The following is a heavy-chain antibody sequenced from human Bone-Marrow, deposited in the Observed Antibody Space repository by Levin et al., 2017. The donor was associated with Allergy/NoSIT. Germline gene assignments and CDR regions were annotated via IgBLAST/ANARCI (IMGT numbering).Heavy chain of an antibody. CDR2: IWYDGSNK. Sequence: GGSLRLSCTPSGFTFRAHAMHWVRQAPGKGLEWVALIWYDGSNKYYADSVKGRFIISRDDSADTLYLQMNALRVEDTAVYYCVRDRQRALDYWGQGILVTVSS. D-gene: IGHD6-25*01. V-gene: IGHV3-33*01. CDR1: GFTFRAHA. CDR3: VRDRQRALDY. J-gene: IGHJ4*02.